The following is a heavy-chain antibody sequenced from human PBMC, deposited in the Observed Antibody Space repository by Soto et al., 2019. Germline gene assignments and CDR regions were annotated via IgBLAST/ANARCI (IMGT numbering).Heavy chain of an antibody. CDR3: ARSDYIWGSYPWYNWFDP. D-gene: IGHD3-16*02. V-gene: IGHV4-34*01. CDR2: INHSGST. Sequence: QVQLQQWGAGLLKPSETLSLTCAVYGGSFSGYYWSWIRQPPGKGLEWIGEINHSGSTNYNPSLKSRVTISVDTSKNQFSLKLSSVTAADTAVYYCARSDYIWGSYPWYNWFDPWGQGTLVTVSS. J-gene: IGHJ5*02. CDR1: GGSFSGYY.